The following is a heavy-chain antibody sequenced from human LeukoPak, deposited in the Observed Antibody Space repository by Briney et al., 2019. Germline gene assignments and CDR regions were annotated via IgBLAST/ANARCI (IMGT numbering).Heavy chain of an antibody. CDR3: ARTSIWKGGAFDI. J-gene: IGHJ3*02. V-gene: IGHV1-8*03. CDR1: GYTFTSYD. D-gene: IGHD2-21*01. CDR2: MNPNSGNT. Sequence: GASVKVSCKASGYTFTSYDINWVRQATGQGLEWMGWMNPNSGNTGYAQKFQGRVTITRNTSISTAYMELSSLRSEDTAVYYCARTSIWKGGAFDIWGQGTMVTVSS.